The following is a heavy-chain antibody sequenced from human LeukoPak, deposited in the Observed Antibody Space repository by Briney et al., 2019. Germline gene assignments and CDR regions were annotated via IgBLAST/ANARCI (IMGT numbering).Heavy chain of an antibody. V-gene: IGHV1-18*01. CDR1: GYTFTSYA. Sequence: ASVKVSCKASGYTFTSYAVAWVRQAPGQGLEWMGWISAYAQKFRGRVTMTTDTSTNTGYMELRSLRSDDTAVSFCARDQLRYYGSGTYYSDMDFWGQGTTVTVSS. CDR3: ARDQLRYYGSGTYYSDMDF. J-gene: IGHJ6*02. D-gene: IGHD3-10*01. CDR2: ISA.